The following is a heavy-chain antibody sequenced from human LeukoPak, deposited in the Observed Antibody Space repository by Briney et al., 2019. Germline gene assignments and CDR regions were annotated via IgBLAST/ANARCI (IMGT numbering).Heavy chain of an antibody. CDR2: ISSSSSYI. Sequence: AGGSLRLSCAASGFTFSSYGMNWVRQAPGKGLEWVSSISSSSSYIYYADSVKGRFTISRDNAKNSLYLQMNSLRAEDTAVYYCARFAGSGYFDYWGQGTLVTVSS. D-gene: IGHD3-10*01. CDR3: ARFAGSGYFDY. CDR1: GFTFSSYG. V-gene: IGHV3-21*01. J-gene: IGHJ4*02.